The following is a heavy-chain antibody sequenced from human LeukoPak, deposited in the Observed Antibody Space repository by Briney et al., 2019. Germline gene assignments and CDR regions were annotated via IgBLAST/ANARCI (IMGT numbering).Heavy chain of an antibody. CDR2: IYPGDSDT. CDR3: ARHRKDIGFDS. CDR1: GSIFSSYW. J-gene: IGHJ4*02. Sequence: GASLQISCKGSGSIFSSYWIGWVRQLPGKGPEWMGIIYPGDSDTKYSPSFQGQVTISADKSISTAYLQWSSLKASDTAMYYCARHRKDIGFDSWGQGTLVTVSS. D-gene: IGHD2-15*01. V-gene: IGHV5-51*01.